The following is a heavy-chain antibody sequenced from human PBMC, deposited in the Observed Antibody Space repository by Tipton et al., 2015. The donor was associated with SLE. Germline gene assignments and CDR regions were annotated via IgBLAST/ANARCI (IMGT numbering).Heavy chain of an antibody. D-gene: IGHD6-13*01. Sequence: TLSLTCAAYGGSFSGYYWSWIRQPPGKGLEWIGEINHSGSTNYNPSLKSRVTISVDTSKNQFSLKLSSVTAADTAVYYCARGPDRAAFDWGQGTRVTVSS. CDR1: GGSFSGYY. V-gene: IGHV4-34*01. CDR2: INHSGST. CDR3: ARGPDRAAFD. J-gene: IGHJ4*02.